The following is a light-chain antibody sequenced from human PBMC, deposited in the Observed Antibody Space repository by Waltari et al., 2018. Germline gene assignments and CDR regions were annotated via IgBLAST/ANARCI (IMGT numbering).Light chain of an antibody. CDR1: SSNIGAGYD. CDR2: GNG. CDR3: QSYDSSLSGPVL. V-gene: IGLV1-40*01. Sequence: QSVLTQPPSVSGAPGQRVTIPCTGSSSNIGAGYDVHWYQQLPGTAPKLLIYGNGNRPSGVPDRVSGSKSGTSASLAITGLQAEEEADYYCQSYDSSLSGPVLFGGGTKLTVL. J-gene: IGLJ2*01.